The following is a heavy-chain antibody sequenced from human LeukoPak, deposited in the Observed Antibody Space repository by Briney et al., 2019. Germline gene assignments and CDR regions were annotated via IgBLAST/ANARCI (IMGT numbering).Heavy chain of an antibody. CDR2: IYYSGST. J-gene: IGHJ4*02. V-gene: IGHV4-31*03. CDR3: ARGALQLWAVDY. Sequence: SETLSLTCTVSGGSISSGGYYWSWIRQHPGKGLGWIGYIYYSGSTYYNPSLESRVTISVDTSKNQFSLKLSSVTAADTAVYYCARGALQLWAVDYWGRGTLVTVSS. D-gene: IGHD5-18*01. CDR1: GGSISSGGYY.